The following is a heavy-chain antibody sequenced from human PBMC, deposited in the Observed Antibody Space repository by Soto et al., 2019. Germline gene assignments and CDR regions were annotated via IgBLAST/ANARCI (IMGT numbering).Heavy chain of an antibody. J-gene: IGHJ4*02. V-gene: IGHV4-59*08. CDR3: VRRDDC. Sequence: QVQLQESGPGLVKPSETLSLTCTVSGGSISSNYWSWIRQPPGKGLEWIGYIYYSGSTNYNPSLKSRVTISVDTSTNQFSLKLSSVTAADTAVYYCVRRDDCWGQGTLVTVSS. CDR1: GGSISSNY. CDR2: IYYSGST.